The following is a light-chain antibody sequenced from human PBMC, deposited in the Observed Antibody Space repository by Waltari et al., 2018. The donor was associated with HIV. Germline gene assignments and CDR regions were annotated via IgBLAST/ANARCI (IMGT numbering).Light chain of an antibody. CDR2: EVT. CDR1: NRDIGGYNY. CDR3: SSYADRNGFYVV. V-gene: IGLV2-8*01. J-gene: IGLJ2*01. Sequence: QSALTQPPSASGSPGQSVTISCTETNRDIGGYNYVSWSQQHPGKAPKLVISEVTKRPAGVPDRFSGSKSGTTASLTVSGLQAEDEADYYCSSYADRNGFYVVFGGGTRLTVL.